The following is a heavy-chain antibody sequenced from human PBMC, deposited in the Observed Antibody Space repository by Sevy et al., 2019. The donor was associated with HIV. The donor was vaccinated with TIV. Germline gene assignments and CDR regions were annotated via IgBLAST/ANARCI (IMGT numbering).Heavy chain of an antibody. V-gene: IGHV3-23*01. Sequence: GGSLRLSCAASGFTFSSYAMSWVRQAPGKGLEWVSAISGSGGSTYYADSVKGRFTISRDNSKNTLYLPMNSLRAEDIDVYCCAKDQKMTTVPYLDYWGQGTLVTVSS. D-gene: IGHD4-17*01. CDR2: ISGSGGST. CDR1: GFTFSSYA. CDR3: AKDQKMTTVPYLDY. J-gene: IGHJ4*02.